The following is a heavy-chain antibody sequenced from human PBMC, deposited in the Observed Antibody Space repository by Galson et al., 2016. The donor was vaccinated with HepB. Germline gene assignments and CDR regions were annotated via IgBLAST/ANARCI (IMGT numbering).Heavy chain of an antibody. CDR1: GFTFSSYA. Sequence: SLRLSCAASGFTFSSYAMHWVRQAPGKGLEWVAVISYDGSNKYYADSVKGRFTISRDNSKNTLYLQMNSLRAEDTAVYYCARDRAYYDSVWGSYRTKGTFQHWGQGTLVTVSS. CDR2: ISYDGSNK. J-gene: IGHJ1*01. D-gene: IGHD3-16*02. V-gene: IGHV3-30-3*01. CDR3: ARDRAYYDSVWGSYRTKGTFQH.